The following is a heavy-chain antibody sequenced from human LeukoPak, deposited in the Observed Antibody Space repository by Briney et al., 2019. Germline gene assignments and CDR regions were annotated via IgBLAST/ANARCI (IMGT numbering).Heavy chain of an antibody. CDR2: INSDGFSK. J-gene: IGHJ4*02. D-gene: IGHD1-26*01. V-gene: IGHV3-74*01. CDR3: ARGTSGGYFDY. CDR1: GFTFSSFW. Sequence: PGGSLRLSCAASGFTFSSFWIHWVRQVPGKGLVWVSRINSDGFSKSYADSVKGRFTISRDNAKNTLYLQMNSLRAEDTALYYCARGTSGGYFDYWGQGTLVTVS.